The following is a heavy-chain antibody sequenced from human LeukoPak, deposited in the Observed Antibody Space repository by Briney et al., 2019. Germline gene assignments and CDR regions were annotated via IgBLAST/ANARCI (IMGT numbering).Heavy chain of an antibody. CDR1: GGSFSGYY. Sequence: PSETLSLTCAVYGGSFSGYYWSWIRQPPGKGLEWIEEINHSGSTNYNPSLKSRVTISVDTSYNQFSLKLSSVTAADTAVYYCARFLWFGELLYPITYFDYWGQGTLVTVSS. V-gene: IGHV4-34*01. J-gene: IGHJ4*02. CDR2: INHSGST. D-gene: IGHD3-10*01. CDR3: ARFLWFGELLYPITYFDY.